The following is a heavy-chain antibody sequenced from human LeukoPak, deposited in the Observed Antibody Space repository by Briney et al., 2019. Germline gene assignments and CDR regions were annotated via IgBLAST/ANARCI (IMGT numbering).Heavy chain of an antibody. V-gene: IGHV4-39*01. CDR3: ARQSDALDAFDI. CDR2: IFYSGSA. CDR1: GGSINSSRYY. D-gene: IGHD2-2*01. Sequence: PSDTLSLTCTVSGGSINSSRYYWALIRQPPGMGLEWIGSIFYSGSAYYNPSLKSRVAMSVDTSKDQFSLRLSSVTAADTAVYYCARQSDALDAFDIWGLGTLVTVSS. J-gene: IGHJ3*02.